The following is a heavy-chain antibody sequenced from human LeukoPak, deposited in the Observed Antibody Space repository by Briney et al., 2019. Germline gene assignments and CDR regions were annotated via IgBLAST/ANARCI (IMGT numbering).Heavy chain of an antibody. CDR3: VRQPDV. CDR2: IYPHDSDT. V-gene: IGHV5-51*01. J-gene: IGHJ6*02. Sequence: GESLKISGKGSGFTFISYWIGWGRQIPGKGLEWMAIIYPHDSDTRYSPSFQGQVSISADKSINTAYLQWSSLKASDTAMYYCVRQPDVWGQGTSVTVSS. CDR1: GFTFISYW.